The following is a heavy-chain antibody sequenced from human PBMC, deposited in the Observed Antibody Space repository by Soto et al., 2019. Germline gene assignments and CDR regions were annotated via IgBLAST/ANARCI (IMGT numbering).Heavy chain of an antibody. CDR3: ARLSGARSPANF. CDR1: GHSFNAYS. CDR2: IYPGDSDT. J-gene: IGHJ4*02. Sequence: GESLKLSCKHPGHSFNAYSIGWVRQMPGKGLEWMGIIYPGDSDTRYNPSFQGRVTISADKSITTAYLQWSSLKASDTAMYFCARLSGARSPANFWGQGTVLTTS. V-gene: IGHV5-51*01. D-gene: IGHD1-26*01.